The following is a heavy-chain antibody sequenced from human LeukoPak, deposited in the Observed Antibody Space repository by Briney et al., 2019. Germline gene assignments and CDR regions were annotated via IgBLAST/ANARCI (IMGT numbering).Heavy chain of an antibody. J-gene: IGHJ4*02. CDR2: ISSSSSYI. V-gene: IGHV3-21*01. D-gene: IGHD6-13*01. Sequence: GGSLRLSCAASGFTFSSYSMNWVRQAPGKGLEWVSSISSSSSYIYYADSVKGRFTISRDNAKNSLSLQMNSLRAEDTAVYYCARHKRDAAGTVDYWGQGTLVTVSS. CDR3: ARHKRDAAGTVDY. CDR1: GFTFSSYS.